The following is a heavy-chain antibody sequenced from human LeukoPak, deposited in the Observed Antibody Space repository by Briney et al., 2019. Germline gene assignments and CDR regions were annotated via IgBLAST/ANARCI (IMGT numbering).Heavy chain of an antibody. V-gene: IGHV1-69*05. CDR2: IIPIFGTA. CDR3: ASSYYDSSGFFDY. J-gene: IGHJ4*02. Sequence: SVKVSCKASGYTFTSYGISWVRQAPGQGLEWMGRIIPIFGTANYAQKFQGRVTITTDESTSTAYMELSSLRSEDTAVYYCASSYYDSSGFFDYWGQGTLVTVSS. D-gene: IGHD3-22*01. CDR1: GYTFTSYG.